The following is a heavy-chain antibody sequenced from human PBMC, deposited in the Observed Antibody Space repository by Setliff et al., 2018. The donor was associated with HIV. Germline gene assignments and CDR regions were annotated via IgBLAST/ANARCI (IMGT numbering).Heavy chain of an antibody. CDR2: IYWDDDK. D-gene: IGHD2-2*01. Sequence: SGPTLVNPTQTLTLTCAFSGFSLTASAVGVGWIRQPPGKALEWLALIYWDDDKRYRSSLKSRLTITKDTSKNQVVLTMTNMDPVDTATYYCAHSLYCSSSNCSGLLFDYWGQGTLVTVSS. CDR3: AHSLYCSSSNCSGLLFDY. V-gene: IGHV2-5*02. J-gene: IGHJ4*02. CDR1: GFSLTASAVG.